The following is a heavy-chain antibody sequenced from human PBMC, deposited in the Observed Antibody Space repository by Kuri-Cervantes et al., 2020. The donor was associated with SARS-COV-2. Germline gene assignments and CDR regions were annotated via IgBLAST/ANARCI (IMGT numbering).Heavy chain of an antibody. J-gene: IGHJ6*02. CDR3: ARGIAARRGYYYYGMDV. CDR1: GFTFSSYA. D-gene: IGHD6-6*01. CDR2: IWYDGSNK. V-gene: IGHV3-33*08. Sequence: LKISCAASGFTFSSYAMHWVRQAPGKGLEWVAVIWYDGSNKYYADSVKGRFTISRDNSKNTLYLQMNSLRAEDTAVYYCARGIAARRGYYYYGMDVWGQGTTVTVSS.